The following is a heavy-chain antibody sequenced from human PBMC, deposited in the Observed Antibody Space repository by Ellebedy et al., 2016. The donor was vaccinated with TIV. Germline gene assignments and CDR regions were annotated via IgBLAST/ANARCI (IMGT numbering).Heavy chain of an antibody. J-gene: IGHJ4*02. CDR1: GYTFTGYY. V-gene: IGHV1-2*04. Sequence: AASVKVSCKASGYTFTGYYMHWVRQAPGQGLEGMGWSNPNSGGTIYAQKFQGWVTMTRDTSISTAYMELSRLRSDDTAVYYCARDGGSYSDFDYWGQGTLVTVSS. D-gene: IGHD1-26*01. CDR2: SNPNSGGT. CDR3: ARDGGSYSDFDY.